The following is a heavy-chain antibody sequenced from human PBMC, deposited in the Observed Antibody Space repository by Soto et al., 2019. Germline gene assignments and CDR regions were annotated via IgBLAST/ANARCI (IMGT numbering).Heavy chain of an antibody. V-gene: IGHV6-1*01. J-gene: IGHJ3*02. Sequence: QSQTLSLTCAISGDSVSSNSAAWNWIRQSPSRGLEWLGRTYYRSKWYNDYAVSVKSRITINPDTSKNQFSLQLNSVTPEDTAVYYCARDRKDYDFWSGYSWGKNDAFDIWGQGTMVTVSS. CDR3: ARDRKDYDFWSGYSWGKNDAFDI. D-gene: IGHD3-3*01. CDR1: GDSVSSNSAA. CDR2: TYYRSKWYN.